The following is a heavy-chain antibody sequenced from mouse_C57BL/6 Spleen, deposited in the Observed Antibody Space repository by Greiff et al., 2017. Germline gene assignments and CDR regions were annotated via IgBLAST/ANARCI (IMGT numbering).Heavy chain of an antibody. Sequence: VQLQQSGAELVKPGASVKLSCKASGYTFTSYWMHWVKQRPGQCLEWIGMLHPNSGSTNYNEKFKSKATLTVDKSSSTAYMQLSSLTSEDSAVYYCARGDYYAMDDWGQGTSVTVSS. V-gene: IGHV1-64*01. CDR3: ARGDYYAMDD. J-gene: IGHJ4*01. CDR1: GYTFTSYW. CDR2: LHPNSGST.